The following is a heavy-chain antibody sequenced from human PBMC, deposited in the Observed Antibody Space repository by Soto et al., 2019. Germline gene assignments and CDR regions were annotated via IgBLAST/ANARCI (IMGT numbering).Heavy chain of an antibody. V-gene: IGHV2-5*01. CDR3: AHRRTYCISTSGYSHFDY. Sequence: QITLKASGPTMVKPTQTLTLTCTFSGFSLSTSGVGVGWIRQPPGKDLEWLALIYWYDDKRYSASLKSRLTITKATSTSQVVLTMTNMDPVDTATDYCAHRRTYCISTSGYSHFDYWGQGTLVTVSS. CDR2: IYWYDDK. D-gene: IGHD2-2*01. CDR1: GFSLSTSGVG. J-gene: IGHJ4*02.